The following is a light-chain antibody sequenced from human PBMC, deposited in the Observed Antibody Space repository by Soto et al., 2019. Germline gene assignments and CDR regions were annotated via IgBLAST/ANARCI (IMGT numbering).Light chain of an antibody. Sequence: EILLTQSPCTLSLSPGERATLSCRASQSVSNNYLAWYQQKPGQAPSLLIYGASNRATGIPDRLSGSGSGTDFTLTISRLEPEDFAVYYCQQYGTSGTFGQGTKVDIK. V-gene: IGKV3-20*01. CDR2: GAS. J-gene: IGKJ1*01. CDR1: QSVSNNY. CDR3: QQYGTSGT.